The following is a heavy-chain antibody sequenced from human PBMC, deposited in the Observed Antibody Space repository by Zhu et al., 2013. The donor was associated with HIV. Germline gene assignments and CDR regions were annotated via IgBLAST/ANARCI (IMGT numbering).Heavy chain of an antibody. CDR3: ARDWTTLTIFGPVQGYYYYGMDV. J-gene: IGHJ6*04. CDR2: IIPIFGTA. V-gene: IGHV1-69*06. CDR1: GGTFSSYA. Sequence: QVQLVQSGAEVKKPGSSVKVSCKASGGTFSSYAISWVRQAPGQGLEWMGGIIPIFGTANYAQKFQGRVTITADKSTSTAYMELSSLRSEDTAVYYCARDWTTLTIFGPVQGYYYYGMDVWAEGTTVTVSS. D-gene: IGHD3-3*01.